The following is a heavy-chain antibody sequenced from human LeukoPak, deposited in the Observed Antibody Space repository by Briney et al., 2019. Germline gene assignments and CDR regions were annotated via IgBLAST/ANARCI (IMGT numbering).Heavy chain of an antibody. D-gene: IGHD3-10*01. CDR2: ICGRGITT. V-gene: IGHV3-48*03. CDR3: ARDLYYYGSGNYVPGLPDY. J-gene: IGHJ4*02. CDR1: GFTFSGYE. Sequence: PGGSLRLSCEGSGFTFSGYEMNWVRQAPGKGLEWISYICGRGITTFFADSVKGRFTISRDDAKNLLYLQMNGLRAEDTAVYYCARDLYYYGSGNYVPGLPDYWGQGTLVTASS.